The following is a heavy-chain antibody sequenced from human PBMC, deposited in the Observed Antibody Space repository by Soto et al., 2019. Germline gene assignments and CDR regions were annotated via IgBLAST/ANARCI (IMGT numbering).Heavy chain of an antibody. Sequence: SETLSLTCTVSGGSFRSDAYYWGWIRQPPGKGLEWIGCVYYSGRTYYNPSLESRITISMDTFKDQFSLKLSSVNAADTAVYYCARDRANSPDYFDYWGQGALVTVSS. J-gene: IGHJ4*02. V-gene: IGHV4-30-4*01. D-gene: IGHD1-1*01. CDR1: GGSFRSDAYY. CDR3: ARDRANSPDYFDY. CDR2: VYYSGRT.